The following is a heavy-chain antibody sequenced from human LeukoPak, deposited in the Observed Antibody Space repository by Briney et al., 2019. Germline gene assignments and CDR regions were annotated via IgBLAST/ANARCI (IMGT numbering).Heavy chain of an antibody. CDR1: GYSISSGYY. CDR3: ATGSTTVTTTAFDI. J-gene: IGHJ3*02. Sequence: PSETLSLTCTVSGYSISSGYYWGWIRQPPGKGLEWIGSIYHSGSTYYNPSLKSRVTISVDTSKNQFSLKLSSVTAADTAVYYCATGSTTVTTTAFDIWGQGTMVTVSS. D-gene: IGHD4-17*01. CDR2: IYHSGST. V-gene: IGHV4-38-2*02.